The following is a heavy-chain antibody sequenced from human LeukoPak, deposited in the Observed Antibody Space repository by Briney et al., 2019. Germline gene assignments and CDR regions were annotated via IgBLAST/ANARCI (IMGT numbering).Heavy chain of an antibody. CDR1: GYTFTSYY. V-gene: IGHV1-46*01. J-gene: IGHJ4*02. Sequence: ASVKVSCKASGYTFTSYYMHWVRQAPGQGLEWMGIINPSGGSTSYAQKFQGRVTMTRDKSISTAYLQWSSLRASDTAMYYCARLSGSGWVAGPFDYWGQGTLVTVSS. D-gene: IGHD6-19*01. CDR3: ARLSGSGWVAGPFDY. CDR2: INPSGGST.